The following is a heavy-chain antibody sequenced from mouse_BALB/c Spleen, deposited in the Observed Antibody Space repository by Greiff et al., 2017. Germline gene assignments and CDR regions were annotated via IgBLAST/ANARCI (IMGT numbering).Heavy chain of an antibody. Sequence: EVMLVESGGDLVKPGGSLKLSCAASGFTFSSYGMSWVRQTPDKRLEWVATISSGGSYTYYPDSVKGRFTISRDNAKNTLYLQMSSLKSEDTAMYYCARLGLLDAMDYWGQGTSVTVSS. D-gene: IGHD2-1*01. CDR3: ARLGLLDAMDY. CDR1: GFTFSSYG. V-gene: IGHV5-6*01. J-gene: IGHJ4*01. CDR2: ISSGGSYT.